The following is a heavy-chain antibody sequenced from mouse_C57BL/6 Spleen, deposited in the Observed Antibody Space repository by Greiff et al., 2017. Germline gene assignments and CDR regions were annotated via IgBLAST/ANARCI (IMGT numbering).Heavy chain of an antibody. CDR2: IDPSDSYT. D-gene: IGHD1-2*01. Sequence: QVQLQQPGAELVKPGASVKLSCKASGYTFTSYWMQWVKQRPGQGLEWIGEIDPSDSYTNYNQKFKGKATLTVDTSSSTAYMQLSSLTSEDSAVYYCESGWLGDYYFDYWGQGTTLTVSS. V-gene: IGHV1-50*01. J-gene: IGHJ2*01. CDR1: GYTFTSYW. CDR3: ESGWLGDYYFDY.